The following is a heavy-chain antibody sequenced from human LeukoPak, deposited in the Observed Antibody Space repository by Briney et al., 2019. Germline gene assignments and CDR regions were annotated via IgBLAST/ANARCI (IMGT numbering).Heavy chain of an antibody. CDR3: ARQYYGLDV. Sequence: GRSLRLSCAASGFTFSSYGMNWVRQAPGKGLEWVAVIWYDGSNKYYADSVKGRFTISRDNSKNTLYMQMNSLRAEDTAVYYCARQYYGLDVWGQGTTVTASS. CDR2: IWYDGSNK. V-gene: IGHV3-33*01. J-gene: IGHJ6*02. D-gene: IGHD4-11*01. CDR1: GFTFSSYG.